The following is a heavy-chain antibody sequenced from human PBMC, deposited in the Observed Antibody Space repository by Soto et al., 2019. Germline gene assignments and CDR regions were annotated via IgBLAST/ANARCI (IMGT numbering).Heavy chain of an antibody. D-gene: IGHD4-17*01. V-gene: IGHV4-34*01. CDR2: INHSGST. Sequence: PSETLSLTCAVYGGSFSGYYWSWIRQPPGKGLEWIGEINHSGSTNYNPSLKSRVTISVDTSKNQFSLKLSSVTAADTAVYYCVKDGDYYYGMDVWGQGTTLAVSS. CDR1: GGSFSGYY. CDR3: VKDGDYYYGMDV. J-gene: IGHJ6*02.